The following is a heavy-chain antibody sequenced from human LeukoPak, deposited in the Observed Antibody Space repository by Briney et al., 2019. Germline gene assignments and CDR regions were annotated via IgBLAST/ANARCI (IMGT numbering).Heavy chain of an antibody. CDR1: GFTFSSYG. D-gene: IGHD6-13*01. V-gene: IGHV3-30*18. J-gene: IGHJ6*04. CDR3: AKDVSQYSSSWYAIYYYYGMDV. Sequence: PGGSLRLSCAASGFTFSSYGMHWVRQAPGKGLEWVAVISYDGSNKYYADSVKGRFTISRDNSKNTLYLQMNSLRAEDTAVYYCAKDVSQYSSSWYAIYYYYGMDVWGKGTTVTVSS. CDR2: ISYDGSNK.